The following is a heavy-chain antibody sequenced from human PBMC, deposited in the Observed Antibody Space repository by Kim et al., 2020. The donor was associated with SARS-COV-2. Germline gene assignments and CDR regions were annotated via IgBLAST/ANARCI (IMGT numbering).Heavy chain of an antibody. Sequence: GGSLRLSCAASGFTFSSYAMHWVRQAPGKGLEWVAVIWYDGSNKYYADSVKGRFTISRDNSKNTLYLQMNSLRAEDTAVYYCAKEAHDSSGYYIDYWGQG. V-gene: IGHV3-33*06. D-gene: IGHD3-22*01. CDR3: AKEAHDSSGYYIDY. CDR1: GFTFSSYA. CDR2: IWYDGSNK. J-gene: IGHJ4*02.